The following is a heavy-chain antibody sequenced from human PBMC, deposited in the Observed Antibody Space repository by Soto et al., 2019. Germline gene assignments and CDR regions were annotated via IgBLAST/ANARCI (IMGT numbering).Heavy chain of an antibody. J-gene: IGHJ4*02. V-gene: IGHV3-30-3*01. CDR1: GFTFSSNA. CDR3: ARAPGVVVAGPVY. Sequence: PGGSLRLSCAASGFTFSSNAMSWVRRAPGKGLEWVTVISYDGSNKYYADSVKGRFTISRDNSKNTLYLQMNSLRAEDTAVYYCARAPGVVVAGPVYWGQGTLVTVSS. CDR2: ISYDGSNK. D-gene: IGHD2-15*01.